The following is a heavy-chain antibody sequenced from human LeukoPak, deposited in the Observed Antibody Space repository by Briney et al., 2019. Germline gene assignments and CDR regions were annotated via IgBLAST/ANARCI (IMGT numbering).Heavy chain of an antibody. J-gene: IGHJ3*01. Sequence: SETLSLTCTVSGGSISSGDYYWNWIRQPPGKGLEWIGSIYYSRNTYYNPSLKSRVTISVDTSKNQFSLKLTSVTAADAAVYYCAHFKGGSFDFWGQGTMVTVSS. CDR3: AHFKGGSFDF. CDR1: GGSISSGDYY. V-gene: IGHV4-39*01. D-gene: IGHD1-26*01. CDR2: IYYSRNT.